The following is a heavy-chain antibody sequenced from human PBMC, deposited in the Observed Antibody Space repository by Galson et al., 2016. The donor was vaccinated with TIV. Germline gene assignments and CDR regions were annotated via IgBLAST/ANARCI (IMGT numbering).Heavy chain of an antibody. V-gene: IGHV3-7*01. CDR2: IKEDGSET. CDR3: ARDRGYYGAGSYYRAEIFDY. CDR1: GFIFSNHW. D-gene: IGHD3-10*01. Sequence: SLRLSCAGSGFIFSNHWMAWLRQIPGGGLEWVANIKEDGSETYYVDSVTGRFTISRDNARNSMYLQITSLRVEDKAVYYCARDRGYYGAGSYYRAEIFDYWGQGTLVTVSS. J-gene: IGHJ4*02.